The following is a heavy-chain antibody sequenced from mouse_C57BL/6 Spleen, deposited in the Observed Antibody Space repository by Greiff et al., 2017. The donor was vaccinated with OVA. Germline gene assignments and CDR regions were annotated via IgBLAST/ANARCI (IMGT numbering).Heavy chain of an antibody. CDR3: ARLDGYSWFAY. Sequence: EVNVVESGGGLVKPGGSLKLSCAASGFTFSSYAMSWVRQTPEKRLEWVATISDGGSYTYYPDNVKGRFTISRDNAKNNLYLQMSNLKSEDTAMYYCARLDGYSWFAYWGQGTLVTVSA. CDR1: GFTFSSYA. D-gene: IGHD2-3*01. J-gene: IGHJ3*01. V-gene: IGHV5-4*03. CDR2: ISDGGSYT.